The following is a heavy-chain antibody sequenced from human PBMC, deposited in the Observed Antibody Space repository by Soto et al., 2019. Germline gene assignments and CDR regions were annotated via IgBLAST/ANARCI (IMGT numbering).Heavy chain of an antibody. V-gene: IGHV1-18*01. CDR1: GYTFTSYG. D-gene: IGHD3-10*01. CDR3: ARLLGITMVRGVIECFDY. CDR2: ISAYNGNT. J-gene: IGHJ4*02. Sequence: ASVKVSCKASGYTFTSYGISWVRQAPGQGLEWMGWISAYNGNTNYAQKLQGRVTMTTDTSTSTAYMELSSLRSDDTAVYYCARLLGITMVRGVIECFDYWGQGTLVTVSS.